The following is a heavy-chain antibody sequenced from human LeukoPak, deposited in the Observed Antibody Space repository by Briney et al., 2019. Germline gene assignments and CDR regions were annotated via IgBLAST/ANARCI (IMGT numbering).Heavy chain of an antibody. D-gene: IGHD2-21*02. Sequence: ASVKVSCKASGYTFTSYGISWVRQAPGQGLEWMGWISAYNDNTNYVHKFQGRVTMTTDTSTSTAYMELRSLSPDDTAVYYCARDQPGDTLSEYWGQGTLVTVSS. J-gene: IGHJ4*02. CDR3: ARDQPGDTLSEY. V-gene: IGHV1-18*01. CDR1: GYTFTSYG. CDR2: ISAYNDNT.